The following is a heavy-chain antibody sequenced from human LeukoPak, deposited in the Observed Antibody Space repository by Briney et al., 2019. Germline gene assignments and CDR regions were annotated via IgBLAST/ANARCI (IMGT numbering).Heavy chain of an antibody. D-gene: IGHD5-12*01. CDR2: IHSSGTHK. J-gene: IGHJ4*02. CDR1: RFHCSIYE. Sequence: GGSLRLSCVVSRFHCSIYEMNWVRQAPGKGPEWVSNIHSSGTHKYYSDSVKGRFSISRDNAKRLLYLQMISLRVEDPAVYYCALVTVASDFDYWGQGDLVTVSS. CDR3: ALVTVASDFDY. V-gene: IGHV3-48*03.